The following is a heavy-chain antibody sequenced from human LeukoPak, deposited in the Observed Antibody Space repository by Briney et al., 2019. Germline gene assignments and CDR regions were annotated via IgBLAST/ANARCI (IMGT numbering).Heavy chain of an antibody. CDR3: ARKGDEPRSFDY. D-gene: IGHD1-14*01. J-gene: IGHJ4*02. V-gene: IGHV1-46*01. CDR2: INPSGGST. Sequence: ASVKVSCKASGYTFTSYYMHWVRQAPRQGLEWMGIINPSGGSTSYAQKFQGRVTMTRDMSTSTVYMELSSLRSEDTAVYYCARKGDEPRSFDYWGQGTLVTVSS. CDR1: GYTFTSYY.